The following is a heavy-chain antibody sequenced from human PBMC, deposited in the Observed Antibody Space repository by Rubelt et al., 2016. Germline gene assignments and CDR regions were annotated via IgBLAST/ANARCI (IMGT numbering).Heavy chain of an antibody. CDR1: GFTFSSYG. D-gene: IGHD6-19*01. J-gene: IGHJ4*02. Sequence: QVQLVESGGGVVQPGRSLRLSCAASGFTFSSYGMHWVRQAPGKGLEWVAVISYDGSNKYYGGSVEGRLTISRDNAKNTWYLQMNSLRAEDTAVYYCAKDAVIGQWLDYFDYWGQGTLVTVSS. CDR3: AKDAVIGQWLDYFDY. V-gene: IGHV3-30*18. CDR2: ISYDGSNK.